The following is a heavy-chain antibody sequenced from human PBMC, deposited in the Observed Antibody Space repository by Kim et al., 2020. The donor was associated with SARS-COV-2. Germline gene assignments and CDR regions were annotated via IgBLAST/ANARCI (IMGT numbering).Heavy chain of an antibody. CDR3: ARGKRLEYSASSGGPIDT. J-gene: IGHJ5*02. D-gene: IGHD6-6*01. CDR2: IYSSGTV. Sequence: SETLSLTCTVSGGSTSSSSNYWNWIRQSAGKGLEWIGRIYSSGTVNYNPSLESRVTISVDTSKTQLFLKLTSMTIADTAVYYCARGKRLEYSASSGGPIDTWGQGTPVTVSS. V-gene: IGHV4-61*02. CDR1: GGSTSSSSNY.